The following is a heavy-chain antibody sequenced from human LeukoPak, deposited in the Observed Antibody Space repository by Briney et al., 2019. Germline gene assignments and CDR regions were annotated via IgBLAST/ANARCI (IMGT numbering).Heavy chain of an antibody. V-gene: IGHV4-30-4*08. D-gene: IGHD3-9*01. CDR1: GGSISSGGYY. CDR3: ARDGRLAVFDY. J-gene: IGHJ4*02. CDR2: IYYSGST. Sequence: SQTLSLTCTVSGGSISSGGYYWSWIRQHPGKGLEWIGYIYYSGSTYYNPSLKSRVTISVDTSKNQFSLKLSSVTAADTAVYYCARDGRLAVFDYWGQGTLVTVSS.